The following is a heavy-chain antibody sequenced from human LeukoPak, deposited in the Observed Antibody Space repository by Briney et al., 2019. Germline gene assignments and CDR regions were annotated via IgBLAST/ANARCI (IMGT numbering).Heavy chain of an antibody. V-gene: IGHV3-21*01. J-gene: IGHJ4*02. Sequence: GGSLRLSCAASGFTFNSYTMNWVRQAPGKGLEWVSSISSSSSYIYDADSVEGRFTISRDNAKNSLYLQMNSLRAGDTAVYYCARGRLAGYGSSSDFDYWGQGTLVTVSS. CDR2: ISSSSSYI. D-gene: IGHD6-13*01. CDR1: GFTFNSYT. CDR3: ARGRLAGYGSSSDFDY.